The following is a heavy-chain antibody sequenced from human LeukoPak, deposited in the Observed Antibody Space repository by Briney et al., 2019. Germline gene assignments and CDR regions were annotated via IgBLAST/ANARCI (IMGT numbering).Heavy chain of an antibody. V-gene: IGHV3-21*05. CDR2: ISSSSSYI. Sequence: GGSLRLSCAASGFTFSSYSMNWVRQAPGRGLQWVSYISSSSSYIYYADSVKGRFTISRDNAKNSLYLQMNSLRAEDTAVYYCARGMGAADYYYYMDVWGKGTTVTVSS. J-gene: IGHJ6*03. D-gene: IGHD3-16*01. CDR3: ARGMGAADYYYYMDV. CDR1: GFTFSSYS.